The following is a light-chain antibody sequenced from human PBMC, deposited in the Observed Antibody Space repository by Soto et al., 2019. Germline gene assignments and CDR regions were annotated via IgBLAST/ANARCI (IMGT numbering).Light chain of an antibody. CDR1: QNINKY. CDR3: QQYDNVPLT. CDR2: DVS. V-gene: IGKV1-33*01. Sequence: DIQMTQSPSSLSASVGDSVTITCQASQNINKYLNWYQHKPGKAPKLLIYDVSNLETGVPSRFSGIRSGTDFTFTITSLQPEDFATYYCQQYDNVPLTFGGGTKVEIK. J-gene: IGKJ4*01.